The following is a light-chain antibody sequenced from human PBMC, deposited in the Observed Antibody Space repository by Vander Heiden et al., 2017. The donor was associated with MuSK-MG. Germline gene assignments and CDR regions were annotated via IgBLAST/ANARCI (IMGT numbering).Light chain of an antibody. CDR3: QSADSSGSYVL. Sequence: SYELTQPPSVSVSPGQTARITCSGDALPKQYAYWYQQKPGQAPVLMIFRYNQRPSRIPERFSGSSSGTTVTLTISGVQPEDEADYYCQSADSSGSYVLFGGGTKLTVL. CDR2: RYN. J-gene: IGLJ3*02. CDR1: ALPKQY. V-gene: IGLV3-25*03.